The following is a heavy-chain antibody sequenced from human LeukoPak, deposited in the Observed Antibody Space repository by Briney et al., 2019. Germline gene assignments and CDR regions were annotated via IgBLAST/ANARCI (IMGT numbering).Heavy chain of an antibody. D-gene: IGHD3-22*01. V-gene: IGHV3-23*01. J-gene: IGHJ4*02. CDR1: GFTFSNYA. Sequence: PGGSLRLSCAASGFTFSNYAMSWVRQAPGKGLEWVSDISGSGGSTYYPDSVKGRFTISRDNSKNTLYLQMDTLGAEDTAVYYCAKVRETSGFYRYFDYWGQGTLVSVSS. CDR2: ISGSGGST. CDR3: AKVRETSGFYRYFDY.